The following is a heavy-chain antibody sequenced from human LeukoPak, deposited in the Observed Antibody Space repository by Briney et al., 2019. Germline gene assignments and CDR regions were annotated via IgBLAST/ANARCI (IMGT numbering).Heavy chain of an antibody. CDR1: GGSFSGYY. Sequence: SETLSLTCAVYGGSFSGYYWSWIRQPPGKGLEWIGEINHSGSTNYNPSLKSRVTISVDPSKNQFSVKLSSVTAADTAMYFCARGLHVGETLPYYFWSQGTMVTVSS. D-gene: IGHD3-16*01. V-gene: IGHV4-34*01. J-gene: IGHJ4*02. CDR2: INHSGST. CDR3: ARGLHVGETLPYYF.